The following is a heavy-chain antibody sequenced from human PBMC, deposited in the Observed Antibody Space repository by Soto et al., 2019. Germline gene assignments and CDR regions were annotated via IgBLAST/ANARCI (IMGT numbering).Heavy chain of an antibody. CDR1: GFTFSSFG. CDR2: IWYDGSNK. Sequence: QVQLVESGGTVVQPGRSLRLSCAASGFTFSSFGMHWVRQAPGKGLEWVAVIWYDGSNKYYADSVKGRFTISRDNAKNTLYLQLNSLRAEDTAVYYCARDGWIREYYFDYWGQGTLVTVSS. D-gene: IGHD5-18*01. CDR3: ARDGWIREYYFDY. V-gene: IGHV3-33*01. J-gene: IGHJ4*02.